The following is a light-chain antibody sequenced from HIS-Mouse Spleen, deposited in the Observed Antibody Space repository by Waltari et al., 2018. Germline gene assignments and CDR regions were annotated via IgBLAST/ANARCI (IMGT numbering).Light chain of an antibody. CDR1: PSVLYSSNNKNY. Sequence: DIVMTQSPDSLAESRGDGATINYHSSPSVLYSSNNKNYLAWYQQKPGQPPKLLIYWASTRESGVPDRFSGSGSGTDFTLTISSLQAEDVAVYYCQQYYSTPRTFGQGTKVEIK. CDR2: WAS. V-gene: IGKV4-1*01. J-gene: IGKJ1*01. CDR3: QQYYSTPRT.